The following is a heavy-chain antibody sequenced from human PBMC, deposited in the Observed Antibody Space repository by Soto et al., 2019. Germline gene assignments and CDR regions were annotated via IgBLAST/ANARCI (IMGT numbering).Heavy chain of an antibody. J-gene: IGHJ4*02. CDR3: ARGGSGWSFDY. V-gene: IGHV4-59*01. D-gene: IGHD6-19*01. CDR1: GDSISTYY. CDR2: IYHSGST. Sequence: SETLSLTCTVSGDSISTYYWSWIRQPPEKGLEWIGYIYHSGSTYYNPSLKSRVTISIDTSKSRFSLKLSSVTAADTAVYYCARGGSGWSFDYWGQGTLVTVSS.